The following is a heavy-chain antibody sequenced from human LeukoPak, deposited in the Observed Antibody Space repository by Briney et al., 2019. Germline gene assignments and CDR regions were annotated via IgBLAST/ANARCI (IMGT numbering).Heavy chain of an antibody. J-gene: IGHJ4*02. CDR3: ARGLEYCGGDCYSGSENDY. Sequence: ASVKVSCKASGYTFTSYGISWVRQAPGQGLEWMGWISAYNGNTNYAQKLQGRVTMTTDTSTSTAYMELRSLRSDDTAVYYCARGLEYCGGDCYSGSENDYWGQGTLVTVSS. CDR1: GYTFTSYG. V-gene: IGHV1-18*01. CDR2: ISAYNGNT. D-gene: IGHD2-21*02.